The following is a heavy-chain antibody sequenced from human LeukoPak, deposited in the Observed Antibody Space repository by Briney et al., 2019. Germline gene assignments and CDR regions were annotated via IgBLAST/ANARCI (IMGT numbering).Heavy chain of an antibody. CDR1: GYRFTTYW. Sequence: GESLKISCKGSGYRFTTYWIGWVRQMPGKGLEWMGIIYPGESNVRYSPSFQGQVTISADKSISTAYLQWSSLKASDTAMYYCARHYYDVLTGYSYFDYWGQGTLVTVSS. CDR3: ARHYYDVLTGYSYFDY. V-gene: IGHV5-51*01. CDR2: IYPGESNV. D-gene: IGHD3-9*01. J-gene: IGHJ4*02.